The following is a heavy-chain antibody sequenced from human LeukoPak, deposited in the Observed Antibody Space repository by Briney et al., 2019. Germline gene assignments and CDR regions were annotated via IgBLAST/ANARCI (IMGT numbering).Heavy chain of an antibody. V-gene: IGHV3-53*01. CDR1: GFTVSANY. Sequence: PGGSLRLSCAASGFTVSANYMSWLRQAPGKGLEWVSVIYSGGSTYYADSVKGRFTISRDNSKNTLYLQMNSLRAEDTAVYYCARDPEGSYYMDVWGKGTTVTVSS. CDR2: IYSGGST. J-gene: IGHJ6*03. CDR3: ARDPEGSYYMDV.